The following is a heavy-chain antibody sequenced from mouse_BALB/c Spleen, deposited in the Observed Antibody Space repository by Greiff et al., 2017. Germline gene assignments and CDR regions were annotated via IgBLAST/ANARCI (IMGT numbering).Heavy chain of an antibody. D-gene: IGHD2-14*01. J-gene: IGHJ4*01. Sequence: EVKLVESGGGLVQPGGSMKLSCVASGFTFSNYWMNWVRQSPEKGLEWVAEIRLKSNNYATHYAESVKGRFTISRDDSKSSVYLQMNNLRAEDTGIYYCTRLEYDSYAMDYWGQGTSVTVSS. CDR2: IRLKSNNYAT. CDR3: TRLEYDSYAMDY. V-gene: IGHV6-6*02. CDR1: GFTFSNYW.